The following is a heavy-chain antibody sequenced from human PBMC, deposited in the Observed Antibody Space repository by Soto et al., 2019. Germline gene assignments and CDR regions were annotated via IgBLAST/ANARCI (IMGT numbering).Heavy chain of an antibody. Sequence: QVQLVESGGGVVQPGRSLRLSCAASGFTFSSYGMHWVRQAPGKGLEWVAVIWYDGSNKYYADSVKGRFTISRDNSKNTMYLQMNRLRAEDTAVYYCARGAIAAAGTHYYYGMDVWGQGTTVTVSS. CDR1: GFTFSSYG. J-gene: IGHJ6*02. V-gene: IGHV3-33*01. D-gene: IGHD6-13*01. CDR2: IWYDGSNK. CDR3: ARGAIAAAGTHYYYGMDV.